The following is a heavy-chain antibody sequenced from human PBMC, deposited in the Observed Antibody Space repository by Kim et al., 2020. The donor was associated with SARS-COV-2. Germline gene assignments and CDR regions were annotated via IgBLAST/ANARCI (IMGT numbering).Heavy chain of an antibody. Sequence: SETLSLTCSVSGGSITSGDYYWAWIHQPPGRELEWIGSIHDSGTTYYNASLQSRVILSVDTSTNQFALKLRSVTSTDTAVYFCTRALILTGYFQYYFDLWGQGTLVSVSS. CDR2: IHDSGTT. J-gene: IGHJ4*02. V-gene: IGHV4-39*01. CDR3: TRALILTGYFQYYFDL. D-gene: IGHD3-9*01. CDR1: GGSITSGDYY.